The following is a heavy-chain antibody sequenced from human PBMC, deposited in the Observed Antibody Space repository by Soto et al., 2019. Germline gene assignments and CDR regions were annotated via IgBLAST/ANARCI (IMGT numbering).Heavy chain of an antibody. CDR1: GYTFTSYG. D-gene: IGHD3-3*01. Sequence: ASVKVSCKASGYTFTSYGIHWVRQAPGQRLEWTGWINAGNGNTKYSEKFQGRVTITRDTSASTAYLELSSLRSEDTAVYYCAKDLTEYYDFWSGYLPYYGMDVWGQGTTVTVSS. V-gene: IGHV1-3*01. CDR3: AKDLTEYYDFWSGYLPYYGMDV. J-gene: IGHJ6*02. CDR2: INAGNGNT.